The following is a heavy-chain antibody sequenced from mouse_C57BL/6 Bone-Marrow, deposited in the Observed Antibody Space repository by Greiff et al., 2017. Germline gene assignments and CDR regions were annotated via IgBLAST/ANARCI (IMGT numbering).Heavy chain of an antibody. J-gene: IGHJ2*01. CDR2: IDPSDSYT. V-gene: IGHV1-50*01. CDR3: ARRPVY. CDR1: GYTFTSYW. Sequence: QVQLQQSGAELVKPGASVKLSCKASGYTFTSYWMQWVKQRPGQGLEWIGEIDPSDSYTNYNQKFKGKATLTVDTSSSTAYMQLSSLTSEDSAVYYCARRPVYWGQGTTLTVSS.